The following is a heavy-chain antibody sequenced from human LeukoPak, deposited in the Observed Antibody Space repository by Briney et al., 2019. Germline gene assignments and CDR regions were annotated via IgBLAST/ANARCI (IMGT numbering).Heavy chain of an antibody. Sequence: PSETLSLTCAVYGGSFSGYYWSWIRQPPGKGLEWIGEINHSGSTNYNPSLKSRVTISVDTSKNQFSLKLSSVTAADTAVYYCAGYRSSTSCYPLYYFDYWGQGTLVTVSS. CDR1: GGSFSGYY. J-gene: IGHJ4*02. D-gene: IGHD2-2*01. CDR3: AGYRSSTSCYPLYYFDY. CDR2: INHSGST. V-gene: IGHV4-34*01.